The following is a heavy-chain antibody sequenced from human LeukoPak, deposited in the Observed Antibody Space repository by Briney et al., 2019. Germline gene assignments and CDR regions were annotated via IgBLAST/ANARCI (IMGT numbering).Heavy chain of an antibody. D-gene: IGHD1-26*01. J-gene: IGHJ4*02. CDR3: ARDALYSGSSSFDY. V-gene: IGHV3-21*01. Sequence: AGGSLRLSCAASGFTFSSYSVNWVRQAPGKGLEWVSSISSSSSYIYYADSVKGRFTISRDNAKNSLYLQMNSLRAEDTAVYYCARDALYSGSSSFDYWGQGTLVTVSS. CDR2: ISSSSSYI. CDR1: GFTFSSYS.